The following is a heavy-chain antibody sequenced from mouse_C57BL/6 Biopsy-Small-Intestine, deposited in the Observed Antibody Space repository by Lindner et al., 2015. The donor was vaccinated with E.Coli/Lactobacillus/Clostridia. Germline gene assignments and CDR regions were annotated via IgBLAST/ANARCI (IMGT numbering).Heavy chain of an antibody. J-gene: IGHJ4*01. D-gene: IGHD1-1*01. CDR2: IYPKSGAF. CDR3: ARDSGSPDY. Sequence: VQLQESGPELVKPGASVKMSCKASGYTFSDNHILWMKQGHGKSLEWIGYIYPKSGAFGHNQKFKGRATLTVDMSSNTAFMELRSLTSEDSAVYYCARDSGSPDYWGQGTSVTVSS. V-gene: IGHV1-34*01. CDR1: GYTFSDNH.